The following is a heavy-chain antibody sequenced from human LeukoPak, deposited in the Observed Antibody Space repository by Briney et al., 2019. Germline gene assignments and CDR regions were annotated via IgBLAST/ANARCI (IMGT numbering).Heavy chain of an antibody. CDR3: ARGHYVWGSYRFNWFDP. J-gene: IGHJ5*02. CDR2: ISAYNGNT. Sequence: GASVKVSCKASGYTFTSYGISWVRQAPGQGLEWRGWISAYNGNTNYAQKLQGRVTMTTDTSTSTAYMELRSLRTDDTAVYYCARGHYVWGSYRFNWFDPWGQGTLVTVSS. CDR1: GYTFTSYG. D-gene: IGHD3-16*02. V-gene: IGHV1-18*01.